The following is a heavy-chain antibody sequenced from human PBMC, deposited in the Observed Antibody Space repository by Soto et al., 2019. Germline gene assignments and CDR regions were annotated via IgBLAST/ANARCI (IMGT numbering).Heavy chain of an antibody. Sequence: QVQLVQSGAEVKKPGSSVKVSCKASGGTFSSYTISWVRQAPGQGLEWMGRIIPILGIANYAQKFQGRVTITADKSTSTAYMELSSLRSEDTAVYYCAREDTMVRGEYYFDSWGQGTLVTVSS. J-gene: IGHJ4*02. CDR1: GGTFSSYT. CDR2: IIPILGIA. CDR3: AREDTMVRGEYYFDS. V-gene: IGHV1-69*08. D-gene: IGHD3-10*01.